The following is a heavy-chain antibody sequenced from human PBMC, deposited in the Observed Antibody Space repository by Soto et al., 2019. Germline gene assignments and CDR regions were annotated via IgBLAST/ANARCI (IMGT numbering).Heavy chain of an antibody. CDR2: ISYDGSNK. J-gene: IGHJ6*02. CDR3: AKDRFAQWYYYDGMDV. CDR1: GFTFSSYG. V-gene: IGHV3-30*18. Sequence: QVQLVESGGGVVQPGRSLRLSCAASGFTFSSYGMHWVRQAPGKGLEWVAVISYDGSNKYYADSVKGRFTISRDNSKNTLYLQMNSLRAEDTAVYYCAKDRFAQWYYYDGMDVWGQGTTVTVSS. D-gene: IGHD6-19*01.